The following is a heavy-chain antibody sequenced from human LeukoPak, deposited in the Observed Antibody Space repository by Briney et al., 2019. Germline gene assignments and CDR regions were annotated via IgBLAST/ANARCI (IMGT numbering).Heavy chain of an antibody. V-gene: IGHV4-61*08. CDR3: ARHIGYSSGWSYYYGMDV. D-gene: IGHD6-19*01. J-gene: IGHJ6*02. CDR1: GGSISSGDYY. Sequence: SETLSLTCTVSGGSISSGDYYWSWIRQPPGKGLEWIGYIYYSGSTNYNPSLKSRVTISVDTSKNQFSLKLSSVTAADTAVYYCARHIGYSSGWSYYYGMDVWGQGTTVTVSS. CDR2: IYYSGST.